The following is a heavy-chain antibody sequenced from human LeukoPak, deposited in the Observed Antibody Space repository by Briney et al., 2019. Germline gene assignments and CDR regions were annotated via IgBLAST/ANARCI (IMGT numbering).Heavy chain of an antibody. D-gene: IGHD3-10*01. CDR3: ARDLRYGSGFTTIDY. V-gene: IGHV1-69*04. Sequence: ASVKVSCKASGYIFTSYGVSWVRQAPGQGLEWMGRIIPILGIANYAQKFQGRVTITADKSTSTAYMELSSLRSEDTAVYYCARDLRYGSGFTTIDYWGQGTLVTVSS. CDR2: IIPILGIA. CDR1: GYIFTSYG. J-gene: IGHJ4*02.